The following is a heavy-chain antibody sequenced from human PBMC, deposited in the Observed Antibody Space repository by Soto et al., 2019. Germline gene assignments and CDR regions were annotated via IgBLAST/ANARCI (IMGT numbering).Heavy chain of an antibody. V-gene: IGHV3-66*01. J-gene: IGHJ6*04. D-gene: IGHD1-20*01. CDR2: IYSGGST. Sequence: GGSLRLSCAASGFTVSSNYMSWVRQAPGKGLEWVSVIYSGGSTYYADSVKGRFTISRDNSKNTLYLQMNSLGAEDTAVYYCARYITRYSTAKDVSWMDVWGKGTTVTVSS. CDR3: ARYITRYSTAKDVSWMDV. CDR1: GFTVSSNY.